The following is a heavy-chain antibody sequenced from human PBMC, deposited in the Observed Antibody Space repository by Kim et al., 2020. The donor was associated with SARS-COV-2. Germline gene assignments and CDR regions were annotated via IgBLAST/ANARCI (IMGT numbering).Heavy chain of an antibody. V-gene: IGHV3-74*01. D-gene: IGHD6-13*01. Sequence: YADSVKGRLTFSRDNAKNTVYLQRNSLRGEDTAVYYCTREAAAAGTSLDNWGQGTLVTVFS. CDR3: TREAAAAGTSLDN. J-gene: IGHJ4*02.